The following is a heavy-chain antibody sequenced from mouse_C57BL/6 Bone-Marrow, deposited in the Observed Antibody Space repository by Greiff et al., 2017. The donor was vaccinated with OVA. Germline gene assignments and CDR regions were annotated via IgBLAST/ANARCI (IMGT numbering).Heavy chain of an antibody. CDR3: ARESDLAY. CDR2: INYDGSST. J-gene: IGHJ3*01. Sequence: QLVESEGGLVQPGSSMKLSCTASGFTFSDYYMAWVRQVPEKGLEWVANINYDGSSTYYLDSLKSRFIISRDNAKNILYLQMSSLKSEDTATYYCARESDLAYWGQGTLVTVSA. CDR1: GFTFSDYY. V-gene: IGHV5-16*01.